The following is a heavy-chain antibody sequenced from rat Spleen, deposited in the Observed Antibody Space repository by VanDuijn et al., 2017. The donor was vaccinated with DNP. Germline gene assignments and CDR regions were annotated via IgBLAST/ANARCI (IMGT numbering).Heavy chain of an antibody. CDR1: GFTFSDYY. D-gene: IGHD1-11*01. V-gene: IGHV5-22*01. CDR2: ISYDGGYT. CDR3: ARNYGGYRPWDY. Sequence: EVQLVESGGGLVQPGRSLKLSCAASGFTFSDYYMAWVRRAPTKGLEWVAYISYDGGYTYFGDSVKGRFTISRDNAKSTLYLQMNSLRSEDMATYYCARNYGGYRPWDYWGQGVMVTVSP. J-gene: IGHJ2*01.